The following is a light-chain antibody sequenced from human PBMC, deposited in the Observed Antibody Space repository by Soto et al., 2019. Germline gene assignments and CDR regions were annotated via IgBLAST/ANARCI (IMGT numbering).Light chain of an antibody. J-gene: IGKJ1*01. V-gene: IGKV1-12*01. Sequence: DTQMTQSPSSVSASVGDRVTISCRASQGIAGLLAWYQQRPGEAPKLLIYAASRLQGGVLSRFSGSGSGTDYTLTISSLQPEDCAVYYCQQADSFPWTFGQGTRVEL. CDR3: QQADSFPWT. CDR1: QGIAGL. CDR2: AAS.